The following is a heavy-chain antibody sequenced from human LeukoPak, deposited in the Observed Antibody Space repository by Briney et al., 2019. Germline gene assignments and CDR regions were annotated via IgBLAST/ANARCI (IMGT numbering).Heavy chain of an antibody. D-gene: IGHD3-10*01. CDR1: GGSISSYY. J-gene: IGHJ4*02. V-gene: IGHV4-4*07. Sequence: SETLSLTCTVSGGSISSYYWSWIRQPAGKGLEWIGRIYTSGSTNYNPSLKSRVTMSVDTSKNQFSLKLSSVTAADTAVYYCARDPMVRGEVSREYFDYWGQGTLVTVSS. CDR2: IYTSGST. CDR3: ARDPMVRGEVSREYFDY.